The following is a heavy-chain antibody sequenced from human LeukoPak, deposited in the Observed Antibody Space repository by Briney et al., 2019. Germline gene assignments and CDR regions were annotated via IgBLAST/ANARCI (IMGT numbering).Heavy chain of an antibody. V-gene: IGHV4-38-2*02. Sequence: SETLSLTCTVSGYSISAISNWGWIRQSPGKGLEWIGSFYHGGSTYYNPSLRSRVTISVDTSKNQFSLKLSSVTAADTAVYYCARVPSSIAAALDYWGQGTLVTVSS. CDR3: ARVPSSIAAALDY. CDR1: GYSISAISN. CDR2: FYHGGST. J-gene: IGHJ4*02. D-gene: IGHD6-13*01.